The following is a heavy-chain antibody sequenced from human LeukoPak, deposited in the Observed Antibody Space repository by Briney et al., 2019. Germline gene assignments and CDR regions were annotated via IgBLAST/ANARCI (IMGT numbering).Heavy chain of an antibody. CDR3: ARGYCSSTSCYTPDKDY. CDR2: ISYDGSNK. D-gene: IGHD2-2*02. V-gene: IGHV3-30*04. Sequence: PRGSLRLSCAASGFTFSSYAMNWVRQAPGKGLEWVAVISYDGSNKYYADSVKGRFTISRDNSKNTLYLQMNSLRAEDTAVYYCARGYCSSTSCYTPDKDYWGQGTLVTVSS. CDR1: GFTFSSYA. J-gene: IGHJ4*02.